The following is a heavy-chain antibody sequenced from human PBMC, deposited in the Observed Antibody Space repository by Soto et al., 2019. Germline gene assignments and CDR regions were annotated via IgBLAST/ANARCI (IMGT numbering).Heavy chain of an antibody. J-gene: IGHJ6*02. Sequence: SETLSLTCTVSGDSISSSTYFWGWVRQPPGKGLEWIGYIYYSGSTNYNPSLKSRVTISVDTSKNQFSLKLSSVTAADTAVYYCARDESLVTMVRGIKKYYYYGMGVWGQGTTVTVS. CDR3: ARDESLVTMVRGIKKYYYYGMGV. CDR2: IYYSGST. V-gene: IGHV4-61*01. D-gene: IGHD3-10*01. CDR1: GDSISSSTYF.